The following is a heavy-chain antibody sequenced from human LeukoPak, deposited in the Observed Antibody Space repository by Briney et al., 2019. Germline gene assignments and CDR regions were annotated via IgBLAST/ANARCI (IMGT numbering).Heavy chain of an antibody. CDR2: IYHSGST. CDR1: GYSISSGYY. J-gene: IGHJ4*02. D-gene: IGHD3-22*01. CDR3: ARIYYDSSGYYYYFDY. V-gene: IGHV4-38-2*01. Sequence: SETLSLTCAVSGYSISSGYYWGWIRQPPGKGLEWIGSIYHSGSTYYNPSLKSRVTISVDTSKNRFSLKLSSVTAADTAVYYCARIYYDSSGYYYYFDYWGQGTLVTVSS.